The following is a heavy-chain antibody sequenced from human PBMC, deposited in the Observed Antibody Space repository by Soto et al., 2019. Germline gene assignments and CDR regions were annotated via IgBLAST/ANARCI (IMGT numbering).Heavy chain of an antibody. D-gene: IGHD2-8*02. CDR1: GYSFTSYW. Sequence: GESLKISCKGSGYSFTSYWIGWVRQMPGKGLEWMGIIYPGDSDTRYSPSFQGQVTISADKSISTAYLQWSSLKASDTAMYYCARRLGGVYGGNFLFDAFDIWGQGTMVTVSS. J-gene: IGHJ3*02. CDR3: ARRLGGVYGGNFLFDAFDI. V-gene: IGHV5-51*01. CDR2: IYPGDSDT.